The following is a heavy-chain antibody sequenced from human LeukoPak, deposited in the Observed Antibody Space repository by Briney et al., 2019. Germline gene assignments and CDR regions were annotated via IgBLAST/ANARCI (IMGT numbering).Heavy chain of an antibody. CDR1: GFEFNVYA. CDR3: ARGEPFNS. Sequence: GRSLRLSCAASGFEFNVYAMHWVRQAAGQGLEWVAMISYDGSTKYYAASVKGRFTISRDNSKTTLFLQMDSLRPEDTAVYYCARGEPFNSWGQGTLVTVCS. D-gene: IGHD1-26*01. V-gene: IGHV3-30*04. CDR2: ISYDGSTK. J-gene: IGHJ4*02.